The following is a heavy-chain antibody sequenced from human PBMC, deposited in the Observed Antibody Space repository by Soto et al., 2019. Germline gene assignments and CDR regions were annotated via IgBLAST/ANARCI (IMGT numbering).Heavy chain of an antibody. Sequence: QVQLVQSGAEVKKPGASVKVSCKASGSTFTSYAMHWVRQAPGQRLEWMGWINAGNGNTKYSQKFQGRVTITRDTSASTAYMELSSLRSEDTAVYYCARGGSLYWYFDLWGRGTLVTVSS. V-gene: IGHV1-3*01. CDR3: ARGGSLYWYFDL. D-gene: IGHD1-26*01. CDR1: GSTFTSYA. J-gene: IGHJ2*01. CDR2: INAGNGNT.